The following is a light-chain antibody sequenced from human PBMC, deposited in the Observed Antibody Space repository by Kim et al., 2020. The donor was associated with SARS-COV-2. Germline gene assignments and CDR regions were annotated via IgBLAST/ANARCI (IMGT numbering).Light chain of an antibody. CDR1: SSDIGKYNL. J-gene: IGLJ3*02. CDR3: CSRAGGISWV. V-gene: IGLV2-23*02. Sequence: QSALTQPASVSGSPGQSITISCTGSSSDIGKYNLVSWYQQYPGKAPKVMIYEVNKRPSGVSNRFSGSKSGNTASLTISGLQAEDEADYYCCSRAGGISWVFGGGTTLTVL. CDR2: EVN.